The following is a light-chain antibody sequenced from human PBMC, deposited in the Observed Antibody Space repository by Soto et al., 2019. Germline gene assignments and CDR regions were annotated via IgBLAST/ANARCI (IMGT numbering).Light chain of an antibody. CDR1: QGVGRD. CDR2: HAS. CDR3: LQDYSNPLT. Sequence: AIQMTQSPSSLSASVGDRVIITCRASQGVGRDLGWYQQKPRKAPRLLIYHASTLLSGVPSRLSGSGSGTDFTLTIASLQPEDFATYFCLQDYSNPLTFGGGTKV. V-gene: IGKV1-6*01. J-gene: IGKJ4*01.